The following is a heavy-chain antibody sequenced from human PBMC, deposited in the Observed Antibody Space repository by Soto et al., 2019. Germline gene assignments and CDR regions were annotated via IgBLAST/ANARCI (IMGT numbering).Heavy chain of an antibody. Sequence: EVQLVDSGGGLVQPGGSLRLSCAASGFTFSSYWMHWVRQAPGNGLVWVSRINSDGSTTSYADSVKGRFTISRDSANNTLYMEMTSLRAEDTAVYYCARWHSYSSPDYWCEGNLVSVSS. CDR3: ARWHSYSSPDY. CDR2: INSDGSTT. CDR1: GFTFSSYW. V-gene: IGHV3-74*01. D-gene: IGHD6-13*01. J-gene: IGHJ4*02.